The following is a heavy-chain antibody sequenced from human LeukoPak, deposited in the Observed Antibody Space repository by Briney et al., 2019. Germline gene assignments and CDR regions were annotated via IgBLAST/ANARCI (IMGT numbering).Heavy chain of an antibody. V-gene: IGHV4-4*07. Sequence: PSETLSLTCSVSGGSISNYYWNWIRQPAGTGQDLIWRISTRETSSYNPYPNSKVPMSVDTYKNQLSLKLSSVTAADTAVYYCARLRENGLYYFDFWGRGTLVSVST. CDR3: ARLRENGLYYFDF. D-gene: IGHD2/OR15-2a*01. CDR1: GGSISNYY. J-gene: IGHJ4*02. CDR2: ISTRETS.